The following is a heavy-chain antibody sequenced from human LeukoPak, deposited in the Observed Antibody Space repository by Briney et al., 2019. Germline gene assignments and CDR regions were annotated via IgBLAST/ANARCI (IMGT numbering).Heavy chain of an antibody. Sequence: GGSLRFSCAASGFTFSSYSMNWVRQAPGKGLEWVSSISSSSSYIYYADSVKGRFTISRDNAKNSLYLQMNSLRAEDTAVYYCARSGSYFRYYFDYWGQGTLVTVSS. D-gene: IGHD1-26*01. V-gene: IGHV3-21*01. CDR3: ARSGSYFRYYFDY. J-gene: IGHJ4*02. CDR1: GFTFSSYS. CDR2: ISSSSSYI.